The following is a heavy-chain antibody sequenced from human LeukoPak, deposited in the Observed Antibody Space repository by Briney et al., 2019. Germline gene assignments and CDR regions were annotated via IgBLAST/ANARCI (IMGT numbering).Heavy chain of an antibody. CDR2: ISAYNGNT. J-gene: IGHJ5*02. D-gene: IGHD3-22*01. Sequence: ASVKVSCKASGYTFTSYGISWVRQAPGQGLEWMGWISAYNGNTNYAQKLQGRVTMTTDTSTSTAYMELRSLRSDDTAVYYCARLITMIVAVTPYNWFDPWGQGTLVTVSS. CDR1: GYTFTSYG. CDR3: ARLITMIVAVTPYNWFDP. V-gene: IGHV1-18*01.